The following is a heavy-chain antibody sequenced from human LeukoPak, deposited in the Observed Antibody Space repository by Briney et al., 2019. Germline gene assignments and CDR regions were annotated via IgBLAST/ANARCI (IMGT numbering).Heavy chain of an antibody. Sequence: SETLSLTCTVSGGSISSYYWSWIRQPPGKGLEWIGSIYYSGSTYYNPSLKSRVTISVDTSKNQFSLKLSSVTAADTAVYYCHSYYDSSGYYDYWGQGTLVTVSS. CDR3: HSYYDSSGYYDY. CDR2: IYYSGST. V-gene: IGHV4-39*07. D-gene: IGHD3-22*01. CDR1: GGSISSYY. J-gene: IGHJ4*02.